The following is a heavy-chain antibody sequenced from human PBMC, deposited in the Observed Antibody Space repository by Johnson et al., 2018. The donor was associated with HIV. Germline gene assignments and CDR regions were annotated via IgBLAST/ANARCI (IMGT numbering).Heavy chain of an antibody. J-gene: IGHJ3*02. CDR3: AKDRGAARAFDAFDI. Sequence: QMLLVESGGGVVQPGRSLRLSCVASGFTLSNNAMHWVRQAPGKGLEWVAVIWYDGSNKYYADSVKGRFTISRDNSKNTLYLQMNSLRAEDTAGYYCAKDRGAARAFDAFDIWGQGTMVTVSS. D-gene: IGHD6-6*01. CDR2: IWYDGSNK. V-gene: IGHV3-33*06. CDR1: GFTLSNNA.